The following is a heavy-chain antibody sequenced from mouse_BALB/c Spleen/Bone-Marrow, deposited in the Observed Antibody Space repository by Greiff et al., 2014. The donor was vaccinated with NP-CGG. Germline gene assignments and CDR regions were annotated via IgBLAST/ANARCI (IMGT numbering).Heavy chain of an antibody. CDR1: GYSITSDYA. D-gene: IGHD1-1*01. J-gene: IGHJ3*01. CDR3: ARNAYYYGNREFPY. CDR2: ISYSGST. V-gene: IGHV3-2*02. Sequence: EVKLVESGPGLVKPSQSLSLTCTVTGYSITSDYAWNWIRQFPGNQLEWMGYISYSGSTSYNPSLKSRISLTRDTSKNQFFLQLNSVTTEDTATYYCARNAYYYGNREFPYWGQGTLVTVSA.